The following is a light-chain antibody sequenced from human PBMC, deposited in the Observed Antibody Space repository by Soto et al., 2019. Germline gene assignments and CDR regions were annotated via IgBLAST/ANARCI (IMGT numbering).Light chain of an antibody. V-gene: IGKV3-15*01. J-gene: IGKJ1*01. CDR1: QSVNSN. CDR3: HQYDNWPPWT. Sequence: EKVMTQSPATLSVSPGERATLSCRASQSVNSNLAWYQQKPGQAPRLLIYGASTRATGIPARFSGSGSGTEFTLTISSLQSEDFAVYYCHQYDNWPPWTFGQGTKVDIK. CDR2: GAS.